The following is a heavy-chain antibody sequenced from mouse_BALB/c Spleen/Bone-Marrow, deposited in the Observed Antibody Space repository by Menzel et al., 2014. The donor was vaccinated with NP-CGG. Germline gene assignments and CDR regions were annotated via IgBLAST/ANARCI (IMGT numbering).Heavy chain of an antibody. V-gene: IGHV1-37*01. CDR3: GRGNYDYDSWFGS. CDR2: INPYNGDP. D-gene: IGHD2-4*01. Sequence: EVQGVESGPELVKPGASVKISCKASGYSFTGYFMNWMKQSHGKSLEWIGRINPYNGDPFYNQKFKGKATLTVDKSSSTAHMELLSLTSEDSAVYYCGRGNYDYDSWFGSWGQGTLVTVSA. J-gene: IGHJ3*01. CDR1: GYSFTGYF.